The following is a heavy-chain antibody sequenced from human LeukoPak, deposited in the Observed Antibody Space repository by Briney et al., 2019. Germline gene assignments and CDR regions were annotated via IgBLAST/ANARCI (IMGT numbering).Heavy chain of an antibody. D-gene: IGHD3-10*01. Sequence: PGGSLRLSCEASGFTFNNYAMHWVRHAPGKGLEWVSGISWDRGTTVYGDSVKGRFTISRDNAKNSVYLQMNSLRAEDTAVYYCAREQSYGSGSYYVCYFDYWGQGTLVTVSS. J-gene: IGHJ4*02. V-gene: IGHV3-9*01. CDR2: ISWDRGTT. CDR1: GFTFNNYA. CDR3: AREQSYGSGSYYVCYFDY.